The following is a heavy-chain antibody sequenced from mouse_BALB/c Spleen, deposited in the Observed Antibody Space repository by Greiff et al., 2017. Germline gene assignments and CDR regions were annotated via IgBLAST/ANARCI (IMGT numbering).Heavy chain of an antibody. Sequence: EVQLQQSGPELVKPGASVKISCKASGYSFTGYYMHWVKQSHVKSLEWIGRINPYNGATSYNQNFKDKASLTVDKSSSTAYMELHSLTSEDSAVYYCARDGNYVPMDYWGQGTSVTVSS. CDR2: INPYNGAT. J-gene: IGHJ4*01. D-gene: IGHD2-1*01. V-gene: IGHV1-31*01. CDR3: ARDGNYVPMDY. CDR1: GYSFTGYY.